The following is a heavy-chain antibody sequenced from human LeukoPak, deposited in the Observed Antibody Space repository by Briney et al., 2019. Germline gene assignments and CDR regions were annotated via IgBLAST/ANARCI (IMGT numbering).Heavy chain of an antibody. CDR2: IYSAGNI. D-gene: IGHD4-17*01. Sequence: GGSLRLSCAASGFTVSSNYMSWVRQAPGKGLEWGSVIYSAGNIYYADSVKGRFTISRDNSKNTVFLQMSSLRAEDTAVYYCAREGTGYGDHYFDLWGQGTLVSVSS. CDR3: AREGTGYGDHYFDL. J-gene: IGHJ4*02. V-gene: IGHV3-53*01. CDR1: GFTVSSNY.